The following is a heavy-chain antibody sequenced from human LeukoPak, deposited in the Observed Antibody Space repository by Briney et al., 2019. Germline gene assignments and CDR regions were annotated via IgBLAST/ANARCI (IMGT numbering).Heavy chain of an antibody. CDR2: ISGSGGST. J-gene: IGHJ5*02. V-gene: IGHV3-23*01. D-gene: IGHD3-22*01. Sequence: GGSLRLSCAASGFTFSSYAMSWARQAPGKGLEWVSAISGSGGSTYYADSVKGRFTISRDNSKNTLYLQMNSLRAEDTAVYYCAKDESPHLYDSSGYYASWGQGTLVTVSS. CDR1: GFTFSSYA. CDR3: AKDESPHLYDSSGYYAS.